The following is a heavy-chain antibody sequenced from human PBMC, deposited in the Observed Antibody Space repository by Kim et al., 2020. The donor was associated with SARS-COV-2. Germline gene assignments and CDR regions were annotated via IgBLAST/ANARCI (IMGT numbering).Heavy chain of an antibody. V-gene: IGHV3-48*02. Sequence: GGSLRLSCVASGFTFRSYSMNWVRQAPGKGLEWVSYIRSGSDAIFYADSVRGRFVISRDDAKNSLYLQMNSLRDEDTAVYYCARGLQYSFDFWGQGILVYVSS. CDR3: ARGLQYSFDF. CDR1: GFTFRSYS. CDR2: IRSGSDAI. D-gene: IGHD4-4*01. J-gene: IGHJ4*02.